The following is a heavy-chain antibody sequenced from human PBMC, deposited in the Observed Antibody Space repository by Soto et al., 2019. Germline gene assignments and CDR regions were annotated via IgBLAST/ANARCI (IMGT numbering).Heavy chain of an antibody. CDR3: VKDASITMVRDPGVFDY. V-gene: IGHV3-64D*06. CDR1: GFTFSSYA. J-gene: IGHJ4*02. CDR2: ISSNGGST. D-gene: IGHD3-10*01. Sequence: PGGSLRLSCSASGFTFSSYAMHWVRQAPGKGLEYVSAISSNGGSTYYADSVKGRFTISRDNSKNTLYLQMSSLRAEDTAVYYCVKDASITMVRDPGVFDYWGQGTLVTVSS.